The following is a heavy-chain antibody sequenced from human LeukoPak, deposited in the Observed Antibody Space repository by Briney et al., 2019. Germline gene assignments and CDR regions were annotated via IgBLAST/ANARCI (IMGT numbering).Heavy chain of an antibody. J-gene: IGHJ5*02. Sequence: NSSETLSLTCAVYGGSFSGYYWSWLRQPPGKGLEWIGEINHSGSTNYNPSLKSRVTISVDTSKNQFSLKLSSVTAADTAVYYCARGRRVYGNNWFDPWGQGTLVTVSS. CDR2: INHSGST. CDR3: ARGRRVYGNNWFDP. CDR1: GGSFSGYY. D-gene: IGHD2/OR15-2a*01. V-gene: IGHV4-34*01.